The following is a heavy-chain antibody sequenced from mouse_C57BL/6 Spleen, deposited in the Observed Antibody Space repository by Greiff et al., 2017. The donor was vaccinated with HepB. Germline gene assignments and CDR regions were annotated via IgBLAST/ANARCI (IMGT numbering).Heavy chain of an antibody. CDR2: IYPRSGNT. CDR1: GYTFTSYG. V-gene: IGHV1-81*01. D-gene: IGHD1-1*01. CDR3: ARVTTVVATGYFDV. Sequence: VKLQESGAELARPGASVKLSCKASGYTFTSYGISWVKQRTGQGLEWIGEIYPRSGNTYYNEKFKGKATLTADKSSSTAYMELRSLTSEDSAVYFCARVTTVVATGYFDVWGTGTTVTVSS. J-gene: IGHJ1*03.